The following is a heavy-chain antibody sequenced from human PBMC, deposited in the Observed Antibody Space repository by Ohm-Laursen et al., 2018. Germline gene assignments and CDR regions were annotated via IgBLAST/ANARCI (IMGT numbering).Heavy chain of an antibody. CDR2: INPSGGST. J-gene: IGHJ4*02. CDR1: GSTFTGYH. Sequence: GASVKVSCKASGSTFTGYHMHWVRQAPGQGLEWMGIINPSGGSTSYAQKFQGRVTMTRDTSTSTVYMELSSLRSEDTAVYYCARGPVSVVPAAYFDYWGQGTLVSVSS. CDR3: ARGPVSVVPAAYFDY. V-gene: IGHV1-46*01. D-gene: IGHD2-2*01.